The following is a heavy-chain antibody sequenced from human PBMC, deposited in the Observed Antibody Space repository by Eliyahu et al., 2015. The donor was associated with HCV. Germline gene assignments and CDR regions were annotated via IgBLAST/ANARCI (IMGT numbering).Heavy chain of an antibody. CDR1: GGSISGYY. CDR2: MSTIGST. D-gene: IGHD4-17*01. Sequence: QVQLQESGPGLVKPSETLSLTCSVSGGSISGYYWSWIRQPAGKGLEWIGHMSTIGSTKYNPSLKSRVTMSLDTSNNQLSLRLSSLTAADTAVYYCARDDSPMTPVTTMVYWGQGTLVTVSS. V-gene: IGHV4-4*07. CDR3: ARDDSPMTPVTTMVY. J-gene: IGHJ4*02.